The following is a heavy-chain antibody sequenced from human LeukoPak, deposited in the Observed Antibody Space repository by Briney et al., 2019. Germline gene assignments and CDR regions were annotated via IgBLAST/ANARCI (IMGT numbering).Heavy chain of an antibody. CDR3: ARAEYYFDY. V-gene: IGHV3-7*01. CDR1: GFTFSSYS. Sequence: GGSLRLSCAASGFTFSSYSMNWVRQAPGKGLEWVANIKQDGSEKYYVDSVKGRFTISRDNAKNSLYLQMNSLRAEDTAVYYCARAEYYFDYWGQGTLVTVSS. J-gene: IGHJ4*02. CDR2: IKQDGSEK.